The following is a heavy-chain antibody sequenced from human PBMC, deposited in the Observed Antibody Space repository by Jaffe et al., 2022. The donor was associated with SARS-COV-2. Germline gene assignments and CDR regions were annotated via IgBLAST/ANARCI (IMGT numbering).Heavy chain of an antibody. CDR3: ARLPTWYYYGSGRTDYYYYYMDV. CDR2: ISSSSSTI. V-gene: IGHV3-48*01. CDR1: GFTFSSYS. Sequence: EVQLVESGGGLVQPGGSLRLSCAASGFTFSSYSMNWVRQAPGKGLEWVSYISSSSSTIYYADSVKGRFTISRDNAKNSLYLQMNSLRAEDTAVYYCARLPTWYYYGSGRTDYYYYYMDVWGKGTTVTVSS. J-gene: IGHJ6*03. D-gene: IGHD3-10*01.